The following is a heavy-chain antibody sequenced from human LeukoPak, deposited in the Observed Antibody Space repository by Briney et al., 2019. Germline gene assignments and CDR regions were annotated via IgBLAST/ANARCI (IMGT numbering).Heavy chain of an antibody. CDR1: GFTFSTYA. Sequence: GGSLRLSCAGSGFTFSTYAMSWVRQAPGKGLEWVAVISYDGSNKYYADSVKGRFTISRDNSKNTLYLQMNSLRAEDTAVYYCARDLWFGELLPYGMDVWGQGTTVTVSS. V-gene: IGHV3-30-3*01. D-gene: IGHD3-10*01. CDR3: ARDLWFGELLPYGMDV. J-gene: IGHJ6*02. CDR2: ISYDGSNK.